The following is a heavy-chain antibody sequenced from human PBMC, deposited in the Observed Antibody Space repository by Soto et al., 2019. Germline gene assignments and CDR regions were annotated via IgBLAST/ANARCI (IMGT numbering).Heavy chain of an antibody. Sequence: RGESLKISCKGSGYGFTSYWIGWVRQMPGKGLEWMGIIYPGDSDTRYSPSFKGQVTISADKSISTAYLQWSSLKASDAAMYYCSRPNCGGDCYSDYWGQGTLVTVSS. D-gene: IGHD2-21*02. J-gene: IGHJ4*02. V-gene: IGHV5-51*01. CDR3: SRPNCGGDCYSDY. CDR2: IYPGDSDT. CDR1: GYGFTSYW.